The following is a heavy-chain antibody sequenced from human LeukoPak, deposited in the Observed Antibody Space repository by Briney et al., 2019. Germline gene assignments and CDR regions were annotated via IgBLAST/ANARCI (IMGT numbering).Heavy chain of an antibody. Sequence: SETLSLTCAVYGGSFSGYYWSWIRQPPGKGLEWIGEINHSGSTNYNPSLKSRVTISVETSKNQFSLKLSSVTAADTAVYYCARGVAVGSGSYYTSSYWGQGTLVTVSS. CDR1: GGSFSGYY. V-gene: IGHV4-34*01. CDR3: ARGVAVGSGSYYTSSY. CDR2: INHSGST. J-gene: IGHJ4*02. D-gene: IGHD3-10*01.